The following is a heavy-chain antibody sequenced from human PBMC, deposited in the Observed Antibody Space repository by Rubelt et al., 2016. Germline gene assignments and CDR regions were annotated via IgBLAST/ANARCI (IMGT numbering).Heavy chain of an antibody. V-gene: IGHV4-59*01. CDR2: IYYSGST. J-gene: IGHJ6*02. CDR1: GGSISSYY. D-gene: IGHD6-13*01. CDR3: AGLDSSSWYYGMDV. Sequence: QVQLQESGPGLVKPSETLSLTCTVSGGSISSYYWSWIRQPPGKGLEWIGYIYYSGSTNYNPSLKSRVTISVETSKNQFALKLSSVNAADTAVYYWAGLDSSSWYYGMDVWGQGTTVTVSS.